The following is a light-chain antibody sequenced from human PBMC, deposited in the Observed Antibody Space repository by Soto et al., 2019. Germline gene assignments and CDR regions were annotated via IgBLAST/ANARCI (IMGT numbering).Light chain of an antibody. Sequence: EIVLTQSPATLSLSPGERATLSCRASQSVGTYLAWYQHNPGQAPRLLIYDASNRATGIPARFSGSGSGTDFTLTIGSPEPEDFAVYYCQQRNTGPNPFGQGPSWRSN. V-gene: IGKV3-11*01. CDR3: QQRNTGPNP. CDR1: QSVGTY. J-gene: IGKJ2*01. CDR2: DAS.